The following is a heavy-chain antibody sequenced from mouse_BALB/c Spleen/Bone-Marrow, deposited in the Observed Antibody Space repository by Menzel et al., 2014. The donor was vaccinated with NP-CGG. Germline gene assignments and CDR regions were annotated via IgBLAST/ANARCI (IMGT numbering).Heavy chain of an antibody. Sequence: VQLQQSGPELVKPGASVRISCKASGYTFTSYYIHWVKQRPGQGLEWIGWIYPGNVNTKYNEKFKGKATLTADKSSSTAYMQLSSLASEDSAVYFCARGGWLRDAMDYWGQGTSVTVS. CDR2: IYPGNVNT. CDR3: ARGGWLRDAMDY. CDR1: GYTFTSYY. V-gene: IGHV1S56*01. D-gene: IGHD2-2*01. J-gene: IGHJ4*01.